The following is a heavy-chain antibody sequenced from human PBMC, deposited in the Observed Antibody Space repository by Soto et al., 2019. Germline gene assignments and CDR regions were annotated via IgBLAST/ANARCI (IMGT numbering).Heavy chain of an antibody. V-gene: IGHV4-59*01. CDR2: IYYSGST. Sequence: SETLSLTCAVSGGSISSYYWSWIRQPPGKGLEWIGYIYYSGSTNYNPSLKSRVTISVDTSKNQFSLKLSSVTAADTAVYYCARLGHVYYYDSSGYREYFQHWGQGTLVTVSS. D-gene: IGHD3-22*01. CDR1: GGSISSYY. CDR3: ARLGHVYYYDSSGYREYFQH. J-gene: IGHJ1*01.